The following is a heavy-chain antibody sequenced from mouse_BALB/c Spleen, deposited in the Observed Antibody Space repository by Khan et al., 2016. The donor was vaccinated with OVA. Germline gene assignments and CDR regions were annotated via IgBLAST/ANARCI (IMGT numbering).Heavy chain of an antibody. V-gene: IGHV2-6-5*01. Sequence: QVQLKESGPGLVAPSQSLSITCTVSGFSLTDYGVSWMRQHLGKGLVWLGVIWGGGSTYYNSGLKSRLNISKDNSKSQVFLKMNSRQTDDTAMYYGARPFYAQYCVMDYWGQGTSVTVSS. J-gene: IGHJ4*01. D-gene: IGHD2-3*01. CDR3: ARPFYAQYCVMDY. CDR2: IWGGGST. CDR1: GFSLTDYG.